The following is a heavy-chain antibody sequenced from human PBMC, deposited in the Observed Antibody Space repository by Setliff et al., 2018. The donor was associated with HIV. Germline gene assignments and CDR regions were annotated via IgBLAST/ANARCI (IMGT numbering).Heavy chain of an antibody. D-gene: IGHD6-19*01. CDR1: GYTFISYG. CDR2: MSPNSGNA. V-gene: IGHV1-8*01. Sequence: ASVKVSCKASGYTFISYGVSWVRQATGQGLEWMGWMSPNSGNAGYAQKFQGRVTMTRNTSISTAYMELSSLRSEDTAVYYCARGLAVAGKSYYYYYYMDVWGKGTTVTVSS. J-gene: IGHJ6*03. CDR3: ARGLAVAGKSYYYYYYMDV.